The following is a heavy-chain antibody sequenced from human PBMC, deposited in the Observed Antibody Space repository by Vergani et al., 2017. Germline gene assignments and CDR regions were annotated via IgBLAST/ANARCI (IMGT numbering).Heavy chain of an antibody. CDR1: GGTFSSYA. V-gene: IGHV1-69*01. CDR2: IIPIFGTA. J-gene: IGHJ6*03. CDR3: ARDRGIAARLNYYYYMDV. Sequence: QVQLVQSGAEVKKPGSSVKVSCKASGGTFSSYAISWVRQAPGQGLEWMGGIIPIFGTANYAQKFQGRVTITADESTSTAYMELSSLRSEDTAVYYCARDRGIAARLNYYYYMDVWGQGTTVTVSS. D-gene: IGHD6-6*01.